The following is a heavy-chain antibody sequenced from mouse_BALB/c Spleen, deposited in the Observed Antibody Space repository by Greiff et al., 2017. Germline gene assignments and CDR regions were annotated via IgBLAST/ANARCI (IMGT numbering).Heavy chain of an antibody. V-gene: IGHV5-9-4*01. CDR3: ARVGYYDYDVGFAY. D-gene: IGHD2-4*01. CDR1: GFTFSSYA. Sequence: EVQLQESGGGLVKPGGSLKLSCAASGFTFSSYAMSWVRQSPEKRLEWVAEISSGGSYTYYPDTVTGRFTISRDNAKNTLYLEMSSLRSEDTAMYYCARVGYYDYDVGFAYWGQGTLVTVSA. J-gene: IGHJ3*01. CDR2: ISSGGSYT.